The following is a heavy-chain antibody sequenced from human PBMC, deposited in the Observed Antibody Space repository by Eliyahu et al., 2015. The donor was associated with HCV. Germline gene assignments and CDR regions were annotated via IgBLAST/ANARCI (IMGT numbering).Heavy chain of an antibody. D-gene: IGHD5-24*01. V-gene: IGHV1-2*02. CDR1: GYTFTGYY. Sequence: QVQLVQSGAEVKKPGASVKVSCKASGYTFTGYYMHWVRQAPGQGLEWMGWINPNSGGTNYAQKFQGRVTMTRDTSISTAYMELSRLRSDDTAVYYCASPSPSGMASYYYGMDVWGQGTTVTVSS. J-gene: IGHJ6*02. CDR2: INPNSGGT. CDR3: ASPSPSGMASYYYGMDV.